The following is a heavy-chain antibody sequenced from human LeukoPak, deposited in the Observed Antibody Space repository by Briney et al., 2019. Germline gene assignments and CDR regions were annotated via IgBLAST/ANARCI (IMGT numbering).Heavy chain of an antibody. CDR3: ARGRYCSGGSCYSLDGWFDP. D-gene: IGHD2-15*01. J-gene: IGHJ5*02. Sequence: SETLSPTCAVYGGSFSGYYWSWIRQPPGKGLEWIGEINHSGSTNYNPSLKSRVTISVDTSKNQFSLKLSSVTAADTAVYYCARGRYCSGGSCYSLDGWFDPWGQGTLVTVSS. CDR2: INHSGST. V-gene: IGHV4-34*01. CDR1: GGSFSGYY.